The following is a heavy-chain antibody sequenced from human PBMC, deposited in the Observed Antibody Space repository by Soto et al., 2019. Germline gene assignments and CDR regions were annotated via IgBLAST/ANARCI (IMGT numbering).Heavy chain of an antibody. CDR1: GFTFRTYT. CDR2: IRGFSPYT. V-gene: IGHV3-21*01. CDR3: ARDRGYDAHDYYYNAMDV. D-gene: IGHD2-15*01. Sequence: GGSLRLSCVASGFTFRTYTMNWVRQAPGKGLEWVSGIRGFSPYTFYAESVKGRFTISRGNAKNPLYLQMNSLGVEDTAVYYCARDRGYDAHDYYYNAMDVWGQGTTVTVSS. J-gene: IGHJ6*02.